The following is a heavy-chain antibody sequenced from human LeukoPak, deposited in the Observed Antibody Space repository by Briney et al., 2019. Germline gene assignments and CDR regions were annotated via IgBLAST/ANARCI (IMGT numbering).Heavy chain of an antibody. Sequence: PGGSLRLSCAASGFTFSDHYMDWVRQAPGKGLEWVSSISSSSSYIYYADSVKGRFTISRDNAKNSLYLQMNSLRAEDTAVYYCARQLLLHGYYYGMDVWGQGTTVTVSS. CDR3: ARQLLLHGYYYGMDV. V-gene: IGHV3-21*01. D-gene: IGHD2-15*01. J-gene: IGHJ6*02. CDR1: GFTFSDHY. CDR2: ISSSSSYI.